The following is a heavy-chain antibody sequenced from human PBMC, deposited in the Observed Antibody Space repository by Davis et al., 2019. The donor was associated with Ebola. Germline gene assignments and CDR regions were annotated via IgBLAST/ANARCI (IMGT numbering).Heavy chain of an antibody. J-gene: IGHJ4*02. CDR1: GFTFSSYG. V-gene: IGHV3-30*03. D-gene: IGHD1-26*01. CDR3: ARDSSLGSPRRPFDY. CDR2: ISYDGSNK. Sequence: GESLKISCAASGFTFSSYGMHWVRQAPGKGLEWVAVISYDGSNKYYADSVKGRFTISRDNSKNTLYLQMNSLRAEDTAVYYCARDSSLGSPRRPFDYWGQGTLVTVSS.